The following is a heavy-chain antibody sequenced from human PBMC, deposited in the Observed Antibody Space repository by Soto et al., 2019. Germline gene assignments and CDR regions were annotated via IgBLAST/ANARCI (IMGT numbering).Heavy chain of an antibody. Sequence: EVQLVESGGGLVKPGESLRLSCAASGFTFTNAWINWVRQAPGKGLEWVGRIKSKIDCGTTDFAATVKGRFSISRDYLQNMMYLQMNSLKIEYTAVYFCTADSYSTMIEVRFDYWGNGTLVTVSS. V-gene: IGHV3-15*07. CDR3: TADSYSTMIEVRFDY. J-gene: IGHJ4*01. CDR2: IKSKIDCGTT. CDR1: GFTFTNAW. D-gene: IGHD3-22*01.